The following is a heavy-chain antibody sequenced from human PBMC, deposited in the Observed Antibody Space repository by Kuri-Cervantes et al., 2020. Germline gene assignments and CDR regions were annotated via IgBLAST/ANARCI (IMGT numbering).Heavy chain of an antibody. V-gene: IGHV1-18*01. CDR2: VSTQNGNT. J-gene: IGHJ4*02. D-gene: IGHD3-10*01. Sequence: ASVKVSCKASGYNLHNYGISWVRQAPGQGLEWMGWVSTQNGNTVYAQKLQGRVTMTTDTSTSTAYMELRSLRSDDTAVYYCARDDTMVRGAPVDYWGQGTLVTVSS. CDR3: ARDDTMVRGAPVDY. CDR1: GYNLHNYG.